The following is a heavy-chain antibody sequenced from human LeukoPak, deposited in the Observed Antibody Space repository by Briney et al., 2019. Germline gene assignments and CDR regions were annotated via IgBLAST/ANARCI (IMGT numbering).Heavy chain of an antibody. V-gene: IGHV4-59*01. J-gene: IGHJ4*02. D-gene: IGHD2-2*02. CDR3: ASGTSRYPGY. CDR1: GDSISTYY. CDR2: IYYSGST. Sequence: PSETLSLTCTVSGDSISTYYWNWIRQPPGKGLEWIGYIYYSGSTNYNPSLKSRVTISVDTSKNQFSLKLSSVTAADTAVYYCASGTSRYPGYRGQGTLVTVSS.